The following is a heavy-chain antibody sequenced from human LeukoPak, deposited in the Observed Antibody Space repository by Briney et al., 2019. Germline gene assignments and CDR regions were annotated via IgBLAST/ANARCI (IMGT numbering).Heavy chain of an antibody. D-gene: IGHD4-11*01. J-gene: IGHJ6*03. CDR1: GGSISSSSYY. V-gene: IGHV4-61*02. CDR2: IYSRGST. CDR3: ARAGATVTTGRSHFRGWDYYYYMDV. Sequence: PSETLSLTCTVSGGSISSSSYYWSWIRQPAGKGLEWIGRIYSRGSTNYNPSLKSRVTMSVDTSKNQFSLKLSSVTAADTAVYYCARAGATVTTGRSHFRGWDYYYYMDVWGKGTTVTISS.